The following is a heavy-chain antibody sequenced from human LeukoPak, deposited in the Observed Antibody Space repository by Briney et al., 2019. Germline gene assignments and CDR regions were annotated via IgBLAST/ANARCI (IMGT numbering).Heavy chain of an antibody. Sequence: GGSLRLSCEAFGFTLSIYWMSWVRQGPGKGLEWVANINQDGSEKYYVDSVKGRFTISRDNAKKSLYLQMNSLRVEDTAVYYCARGFDGYYGFDIWGQGTMVNVSS. D-gene: IGHD5-24*01. J-gene: IGHJ3*02. CDR1: GFTLSIYW. CDR2: INQDGSEK. V-gene: IGHV3-7*05. CDR3: ARGFDGYYGFDI.